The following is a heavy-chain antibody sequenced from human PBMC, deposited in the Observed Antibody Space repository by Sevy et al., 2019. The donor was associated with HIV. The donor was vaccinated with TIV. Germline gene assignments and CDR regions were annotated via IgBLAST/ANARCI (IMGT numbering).Heavy chain of an antibody. D-gene: IGHD2-8*01. J-gene: IGHJ4*02. CDR2: IYYSGST. CDR3: VRRKNCTNGVCYHFDY. CDR1: GGSISSSSYY. V-gene: IGHV4-39*01. Sequence: SETLSLTCTVSGGSISSSSYYWGWIRQPPGKGLEWIGSIYYSGSTYYNPSLKSRVTISVDTSKNQFSLKLSSVTAADTAVYYCVRRKNCTNGVCYHFDYWGQGTLVTVSS.